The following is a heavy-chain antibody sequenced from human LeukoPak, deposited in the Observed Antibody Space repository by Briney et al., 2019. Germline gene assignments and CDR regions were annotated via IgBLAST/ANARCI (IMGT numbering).Heavy chain of an antibody. V-gene: IGHV3-30*18. CDR3: ANVGDYGDYALDY. CDR2: ISYDGSYK. J-gene: IGHJ4*02. CDR1: GFTFSSYG. D-gene: IGHD4-17*01. Sequence: GGSLRLSCAASGFTFSSYGMHWVRQAPGKGLEWVAVISYDGSYKYYADSVKGRFTISRDNSKNTLYLQMNSLRAEDTAVYYCANVGDYGDYALDYWGQGTLVTVSS.